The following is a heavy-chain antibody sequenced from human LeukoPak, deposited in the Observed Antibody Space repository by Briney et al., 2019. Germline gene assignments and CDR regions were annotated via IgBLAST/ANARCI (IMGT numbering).Heavy chain of an antibody. CDR3: ARLGSGYDPGDF. D-gene: IGHD5-12*01. CDR1: GGTFSTLD. CDR2: ITPLFGPA. Sequence: ASGGTFSTLDISWVRQAPGHGLEWMGGITPLFGPANYAQKFQDRVTIIADESTTTAYMELSSLRSEDTAVYYCARLGSGYDPGDFWGQGTLVTVST. J-gene: IGHJ4*02. V-gene: IGHV1-69*01.